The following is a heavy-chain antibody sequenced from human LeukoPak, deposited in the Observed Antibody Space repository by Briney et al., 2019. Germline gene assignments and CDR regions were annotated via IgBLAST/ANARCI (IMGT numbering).Heavy chain of an antibody. CDR2: ISSSSSTI. D-gene: IGHD3-10*01. J-gene: IGHJ6*03. Sequence: GGSLRLSCAASGFTFSSYSMNWVRQAPGKGLEWVSYISSSSSTIYYADSVKGRFTISRDNAKNSLYLQMNSLRAEDTAVYYCARGLAGANYYYYYMDVWGKGTTVTVSS. CDR3: ARGLAGANYYYYYMDV. V-gene: IGHV3-48*04. CDR1: GFTFSSYS.